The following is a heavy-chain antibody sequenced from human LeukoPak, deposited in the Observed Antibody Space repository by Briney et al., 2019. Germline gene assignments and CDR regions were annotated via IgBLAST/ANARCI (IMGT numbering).Heavy chain of an antibody. V-gene: IGHV4-38-2*02. D-gene: IGHD1-26*01. CDR2: IYHSGST. CDR1: GYSISSGYY. CDR3: ARGFRGASFDY. Sequence: SETLSLTCTVSGYSISSGYYWGWIRQPPGKGLEWIGSIYHSGSTYYNPSLKSRVTISVDTSKNQFSLKLSSVTAADTAVYYCARGFRGASFDYWGQGTLVTVSS. J-gene: IGHJ4*02.